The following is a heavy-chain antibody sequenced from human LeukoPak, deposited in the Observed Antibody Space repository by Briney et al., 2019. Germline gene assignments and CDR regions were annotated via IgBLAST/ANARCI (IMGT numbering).Heavy chain of an antibody. CDR2: IQSKTDGGTT. Sequence: PGGSLRLSCAASGFTFSNAWMSWVRQAPGKGLEWVGRIQSKTDGGTTDYAAPVKGRFTISRDDSKNTLYLQMNSLKTEDSAVYYCTTDFNARGNYYDSSGYVSTIDYWGQGTLVTVSS. CDR1: GFTFSNAW. J-gene: IGHJ4*02. V-gene: IGHV3-15*01. CDR3: TTDFNARGNYYDSSGYVSTIDY. D-gene: IGHD3-22*01.